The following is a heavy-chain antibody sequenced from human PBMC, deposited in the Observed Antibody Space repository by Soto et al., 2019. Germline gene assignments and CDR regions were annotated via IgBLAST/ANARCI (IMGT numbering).Heavy chain of an antibody. CDR3: AKAGAHSSSSLGADY. CDR2: ISYDGSNK. J-gene: IGHJ4*02. D-gene: IGHD6-6*01. CDR1: GFTFSSYG. V-gene: IGHV3-30*18. Sequence: QVQLVESGGGVVQPGRSLRLSCAASGFTFSSYGMHWVRQAPGKGLEWVAVISYDGSNKYYADSVKGRFTISRDNSKNTLYLQMYSLRAEDTAVYYCAKAGAHSSSSLGADYWGQGTLVTVSS.